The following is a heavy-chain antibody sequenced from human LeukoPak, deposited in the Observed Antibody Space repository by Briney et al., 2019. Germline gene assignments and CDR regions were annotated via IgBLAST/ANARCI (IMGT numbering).Heavy chain of an antibody. J-gene: IGHJ4*02. D-gene: IGHD6-13*01. CDR1: GYRFTGYY. CDR3: ARFTSSTWGIDY. V-gene: IGHV1-2*02. CDR2: INPNSGGT. Sequence: GASVKVSCKASGYRFTGYYIHWLRQVPGQGLEWMGWINPNSGGTNYAQKFQGRVTMTRDTSISTAYMELSRLRSDDTAVYYCARFTSSTWGIDYWGQGTLVTVSS.